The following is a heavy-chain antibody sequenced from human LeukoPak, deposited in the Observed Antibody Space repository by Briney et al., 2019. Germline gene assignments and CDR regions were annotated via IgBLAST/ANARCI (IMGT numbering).Heavy chain of an antibody. CDR2: IYYSGST. Sequence: SETLSLTCTVSGGSISSGDYYWSWIRQPPGKGLEWIGYIYYSGSTYYNPSLKSRVTISVDTSKNQFSLKLSSVTAADTAVYYCARLGVPDAFDIWGQGTMVTVSS. J-gene: IGHJ3*02. CDR1: GGSISSGDYY. D-gene: IGHD3-10*01. CDR3: ARLGVPDAFDI. V-gene: IGHV4-30-4*08.